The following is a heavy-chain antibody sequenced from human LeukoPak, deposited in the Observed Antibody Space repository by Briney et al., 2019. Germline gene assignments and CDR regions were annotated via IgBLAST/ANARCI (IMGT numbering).Heavy chain of an antibody. V-gene: IGHV3-21*01. CDR1: GFTFSSYS. CDR3: ARATITILIYGMDV. J-gene: IGHJ6*02. CDR2: ISSSSSYI. Sequence: PGGSLTLSCAASGFTFSSYSMNWVRQAPGKGLEWVSSISSSSSYIYYADSVKGRFTISRDNAKNSLYLQMNSLRAEDTAVYYCARATITILIYGMDVWGQGTTVTVSS. D-gene: IGHD3-3*01.